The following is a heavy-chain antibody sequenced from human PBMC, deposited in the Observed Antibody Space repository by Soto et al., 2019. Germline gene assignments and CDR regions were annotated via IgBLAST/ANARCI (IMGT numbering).Heavy chain of an antibody. CDR2: VNPSGGST. Sequence: GASVKVSCKASGYLFTAYSMHWVRLAPGRGLEWMGVVNPSGGSTKYAQSFQGRVTMTRDTSTTTNYMELSSLRSDDSAIYYCAREANCSGGTCYSEYFHRWGQGTLVTVCS. V-gene: IGHV1-46*01. CDR3: AREANCSGGTCYSEYFHR. CDR1: GYLFTAYS. D-gene: IGHD2-15*01. J-gene: IGHJ1*01.